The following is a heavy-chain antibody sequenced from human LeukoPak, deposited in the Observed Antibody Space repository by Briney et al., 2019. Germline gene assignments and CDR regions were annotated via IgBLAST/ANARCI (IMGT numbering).Heavy chain of an antibody. V-gene: IGHV1-69*04. D-gene: IGHD3-22*01. J-gene: IGHJ4*02. CDR1: GYTFITYY. CDR3: ARDYYDSSGYYPWDY. CDR2: IIPILGIA. Sequence: ASVKVSCKASGYTFITYYVHWVRQAPGQGLEWMGRIIPILGIANYAQKFQGRVTITADKSTSTAYMELSSLRSEDTAVYYCARDYYDSSGYYPWDYWGQGTLVTVSS.